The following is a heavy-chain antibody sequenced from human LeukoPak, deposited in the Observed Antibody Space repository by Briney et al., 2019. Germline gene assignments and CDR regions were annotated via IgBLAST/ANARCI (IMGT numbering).Heavy chain of an antibody. J-gene: IGHJ4*02. D-gene: IGHD4-17*01. Sequence: GGSLRLSCAASGFTFSSYAMLWVRQAPGKGLEWVSIISGSGGTTYYVDSVKGRFTISRDNSKNTLYLQMNSLRAEDTAVYYCVRGSYGAYDYWGQGSRVTVSS. CDR1: GFTFSSYA. CDR2: ISGSGGTT. CDR3: VRGSYGAYDY. V-gene: IGHV3-23*01.